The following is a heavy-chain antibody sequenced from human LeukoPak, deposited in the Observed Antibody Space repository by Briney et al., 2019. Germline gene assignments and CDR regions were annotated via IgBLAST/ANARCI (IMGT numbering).Heavy chain of an antibody. J-gene: IGHJ4*02. D-gene: IGHD5-18*01. Sequence: SVKVSCKASGGTFSSYAISWVRQAPGQGLEWMGGIIPIFGTANYAQKFQGRVTITADESTSTAYMELSSLRAEDTAVYYCARLRGYSYGYDDYWGQGTLVTVSS. CDR1: GGTFSSYA. V-gene: IGHV1-69*13. CDR2: IIPIFGTA. CDR3: ARLRGYSYGYDDY.